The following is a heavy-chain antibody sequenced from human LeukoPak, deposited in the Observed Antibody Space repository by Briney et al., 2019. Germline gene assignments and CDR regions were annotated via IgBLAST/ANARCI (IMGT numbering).Heavy chain of an antibody. V-gene: IGHV1-8*01. CDR2: MNPNSGNT. J-gene: IGHJ4*02. CDR1: GYTFTSYD. CDR3: ARDRSPTAFYFDY. D-gene: IGHD1-26*01. Sequence: ASVKVSCTASGYTFTSYDINWVRQAPGQGLEWMGWMNPNSGNTGYAQEFQGRVTMTRNTSISTAYMELSSLRSEDTAVYYCARDRSPTAFYFDYWGQGTLVTVSS.